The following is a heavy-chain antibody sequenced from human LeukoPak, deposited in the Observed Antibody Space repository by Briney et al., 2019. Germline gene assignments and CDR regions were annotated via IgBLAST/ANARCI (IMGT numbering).Heavy chain of an antibody. CDR2: ISSSSSYI. CDR3: AKEGGIQLWLPINY. D-gene: IGHD5-18*01. Sequence: GGSLRLSCAASGFTFSEYSFSWVRQAPGKGLEWLSSISSSSSYIYQADSVKGRFTISRDNSKNTLYLQVNSLRAEDTAVYYCAKEGGIQLWLPINYWGQGTLVTVSS. J-gene: IGHJ4*02. CDR1: GFTFSEYS. V-gene: IGHV3-21*04.